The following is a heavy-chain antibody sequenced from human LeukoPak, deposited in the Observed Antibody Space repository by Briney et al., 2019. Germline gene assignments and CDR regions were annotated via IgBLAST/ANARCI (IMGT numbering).Heavy chain of an antibody. D-gene: IGHD3-10*01. CDR3: ATSRITMVRGVI. V-gene: IGHV4-61*01. CDR2: INHSGNT. J-gene: IGHJ4*02. CDR1: GGSVSSGSYS. Sequence: AETLSLTCRVSGGSVSSGSYSWTWIRQPPGKGLEWIGEINHSGNTNYNPSLKSRVTISADRPKNQFSLKLNSVTVADTAVYYCATSRITMVRGVIWGQGTLVTVSS.